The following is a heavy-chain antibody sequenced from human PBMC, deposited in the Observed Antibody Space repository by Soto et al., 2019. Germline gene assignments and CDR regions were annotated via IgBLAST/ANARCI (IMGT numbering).Heavy chain of an antibody. CDR3: ARPRMYYYDSSGYSPAGPFDI. CDR1: GYSFTSYW. CDR2: IYPGDSDT. Sequence: GESLKISCKGSGYSFTSYWIGWVRQMPGKGLEWMRIIYPGDSDTRYSPSFQGQVTISADKSISTAYLQWSSLKASDTAMYYFARPRMYYYDSSGYSPAGPFDIWGQGTMVTVSS. D-gene: IGHD3-22*01. J-gene: IGHJ3*02. V-gene: IGHV5-51*01.